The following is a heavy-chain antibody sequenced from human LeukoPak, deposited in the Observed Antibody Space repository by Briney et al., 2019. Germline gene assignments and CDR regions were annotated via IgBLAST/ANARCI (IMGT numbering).Heavy chain of an antibody. CDR2: ISGSGGST. D-gene: IGHD3/OR15-3a*01. CDR1: GFTFSSYA. Sequence: GGSLRLSCAASGFTFSSYAMSWVRQAPGKGLEWVSAISGSGGSTYYADSVKGRFTISRDNSKNTLYLQMNSLRAEDTAVYYCAKSRPIDLQPLRQDYYFDYWGQGTLVTVSS. V-gene: IGHV3-23*01. CDR3: AKSRPIDLQPLRQDYYFDY. J-gene: IGHJ4*02.